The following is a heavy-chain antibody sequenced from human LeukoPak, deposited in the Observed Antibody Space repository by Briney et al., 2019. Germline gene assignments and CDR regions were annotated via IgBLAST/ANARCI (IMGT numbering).Heavy chain of an antibody. V-gene: IGHV1-8*01. CDR3: ASSLYYYDSSGKGAFDI. D-gene: IGHD3-22*01. Sequence: ASVKVSCKASGYTFTSYDINWVRQATGQGLEWMGWMNPNSGNTGYAQKFQGRVTMTRNTSISTAYMELSRLRSDDTAVYYCASSLYYYDSSGKGAFDIWGQGTMVTVSS. CDR1: GYTFTSYD. CDR2: MNPNSGNT. J-gene: IGHJ3*02.